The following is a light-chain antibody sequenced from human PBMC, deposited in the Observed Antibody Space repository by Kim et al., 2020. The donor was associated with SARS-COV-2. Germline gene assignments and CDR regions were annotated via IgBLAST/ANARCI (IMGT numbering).Light chain of an antibody. CDR1: RSLTSRH. V-gene: IGKV3-20*01. CDR2: GAS. CDR3: QQYGSSPLVT. Sequence: LGMRATLSCRTSRSLTSRHLAWYQQKAGQAPRLLIYGASNRATGVPDRFSGSGSETDFTLTISRLEPEEFAVYFCQQYGSSPLVTFGQGTRLEMK. J-gene: IGKJ5*01.